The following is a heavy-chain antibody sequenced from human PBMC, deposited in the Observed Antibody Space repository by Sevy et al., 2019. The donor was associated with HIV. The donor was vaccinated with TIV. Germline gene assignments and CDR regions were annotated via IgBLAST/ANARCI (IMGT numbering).Heavy chain of an antibody. V-gene: IGHV4-39*01. D-gene: IGHD3-10*01. CDR3: ARRVWFGESRAFDY. J-gene: IGHJ4*02. Sequence: SETLSLTCTVSGGSISSSSYYWGWIRQPPGKGLEWIGSIYYSGSTYYNPSLKSRVTISVDTSKNQSSLKLSSVTAADTAVYYCARRVWFGESRAFDYWGQGTLVTVSS. CDR1: GGSISSSSYY. CDR2: IYYSGST.